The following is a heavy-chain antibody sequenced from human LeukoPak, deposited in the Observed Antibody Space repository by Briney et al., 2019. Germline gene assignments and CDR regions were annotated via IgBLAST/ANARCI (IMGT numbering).Heavy chain of an antibody. V-gene: IGHV3-23*01. J-gene: IGHJ4*02. D-gene: IGHD3-22*01. CDR3: AKGDDSSGYIMIFDY. CDR2: ISGSGGST. CDR1: GFTFSSYA. Sequence: PGGSLRLSCAASGFTFSSYAMSWVRQAPGKGLEWVSAISGSGGSTYYADSVKGRFTISRDNSKNTLYLQMNSLRAEDTAVYYCAKGDDSSGYIMIFDYWGQGTLVTVSS.